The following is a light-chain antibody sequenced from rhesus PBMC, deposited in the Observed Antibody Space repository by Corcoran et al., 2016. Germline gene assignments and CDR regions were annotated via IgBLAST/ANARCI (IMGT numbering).Light chain of an antibody. CDR2: WAS. J-gene: IGKJ2*01. CDR3: QQYYSSPHS. CDR1: QSLLYSSNNKNY. V-gene: IGKV4-1*01. Sequence: DIVMTQSPDSLAVSLAERVTINCKSSQSLLYSSNNKNYLAWYQPKPGQAPKLLIYWASTLESGVPHRVSGSGAGTDFNLTISGLQAEDVAVYYCQQYYSSPHSFGQGTKVEIK.